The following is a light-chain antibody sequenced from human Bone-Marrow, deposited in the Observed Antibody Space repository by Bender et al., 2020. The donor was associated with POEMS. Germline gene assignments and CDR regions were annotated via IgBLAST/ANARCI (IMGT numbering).Light chain of an antibody. CDR1: SRHSRYA. CDR2: LNSDGSH. J-gene: IGLJ2*01. Sequence: QLVLTQSPSASAPLGASVNLTCTLSSRHSRYAIAWHQQQPEKGPRYLMKLNSDGSHTKGDGIPDRFSGSSSGAERHLTISSLQSEDEADYYCKTWGTGIRVFGGGTKLTVL. CDR3: KTWGTGIRV. V-gene: IGLV4-69*01.